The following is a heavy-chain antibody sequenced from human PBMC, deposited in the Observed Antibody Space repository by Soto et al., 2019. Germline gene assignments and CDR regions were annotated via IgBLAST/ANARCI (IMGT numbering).Heavy chain of an antibody. CDR1: GFTFSIYT. Sequence: EVQLVESGGGLVQPGGSLRLSCAASGFTFSIYTMNWVRQAPGKGLEWVSYISGSGSTIYYADSVKGRFTISRDNAKNSLYLQMDSLRHEDTAEYYCARGLYGDYVGVDYWGQGTLVTVSS. V-gene: IGHV3-48*02. J-gene: IGHJ4*02. CDR3: ARGLYGDYVGVDY. D-gene: IGHD4-17*01. CDR2: ISGSGSTI.